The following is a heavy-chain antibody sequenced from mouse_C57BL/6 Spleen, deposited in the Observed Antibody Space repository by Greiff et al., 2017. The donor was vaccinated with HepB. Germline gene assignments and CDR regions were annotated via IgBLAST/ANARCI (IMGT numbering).Heavy chain of an antibody. J-gene: IGHJ4*01. CDR2: ISGGGGNT. V-gene: IGHV5-9*01. Sequence: DVKLVESGGGLVKPGGSLKLSCAASGFTFSSYTMSWVRQTPEKRLEWVATISGGGGNTYYPDSVKGRFTISRDNAKNTLYLQMSSLRSEDTALYYCARVTTYYAMDYWGQGTSVTVSS. D-gene: IGHD2-1*01. CDR3: ARVTTYYAMDY. CDR1: GFTFSSYT.